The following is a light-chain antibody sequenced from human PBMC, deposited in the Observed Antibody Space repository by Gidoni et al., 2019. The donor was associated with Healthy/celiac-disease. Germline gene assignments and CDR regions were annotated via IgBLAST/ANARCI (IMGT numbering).Light chain of an antibody. J-gene: IGLJ2*01. CDR3: NSRDSSGNHVV. Sequence: SSALTQDPAVSVALGQTVRITCIADSLRSYYASWYQQKPGQAPVLVIYGKNNRPSGIPDRFSGSSSGNTASLTITGAQAEDEADYYCNSRDSSGNHVVFGGGTKLTVL. CDR2: GKN. CDR1: SLRSYY. V-gene: IGLV3-19*01.